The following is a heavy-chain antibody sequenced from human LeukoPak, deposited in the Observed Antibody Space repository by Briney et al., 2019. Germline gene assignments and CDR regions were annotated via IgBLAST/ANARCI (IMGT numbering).Heavy chain of an antibody. Sequence: ASVKVSCKASGYTFISYGISWVRQAPGQGLEWMGWISGQNGNTDYAQKFQGRVTLTTDTSTSTATMELRGLRFDDTAVYFCARGVLEQWLVLWGQGTLVTVSS. CDR3: ARGVLEQWLVL. J-gene: IGHJ4*02. CDR2: ISGQNGNT. D-gene: IGHD6-19*01. CDR1: GYTFISYG. V-gene: IGHV1-18*01.